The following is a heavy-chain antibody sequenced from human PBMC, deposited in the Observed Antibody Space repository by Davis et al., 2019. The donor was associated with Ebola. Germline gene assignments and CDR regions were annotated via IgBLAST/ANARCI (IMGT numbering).Heavy chain of an antibody. Sequence: ASVKVSCKASGYTFTSYGISWVRQAPGQGLEWMGWISAYNGNTNYAQKLQGRVTMTTDTSTSTAYMELSRLRSDDTVVYYCAAGILYEGLDVWGQGTTVTVSS. CDR2: ISAYNGNT. D-gene: IGHD2-15*01. CDR3: AAGILYEGLDV. J-gene: IGHJ6*02. V-gene: IGHV1-18*04. CDR1: GYTFTSYG.